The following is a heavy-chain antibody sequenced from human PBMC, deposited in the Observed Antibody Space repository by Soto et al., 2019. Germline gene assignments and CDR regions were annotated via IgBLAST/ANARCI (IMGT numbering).Heavy chain of an antibody. Sequence: GESLKISCKGSGYSFTSYWISWLRQMPLKGLAWMGRIDPSDSYTNYSPSFQGHVTISADKSISTAYLQWSSLKASDTTMYYCARHHYDYVWGSYRYYWFDPWGQGTLVTVS. CDR1: GYSFTSYW. V-gene: IGHV5-10-1*01. J-gene: IGHJ5*02. CDR2: IDPSDSYT. D-gene: IGHD3-16*02. CDR3: ARHHYDYVWGSYRYYWFDP.